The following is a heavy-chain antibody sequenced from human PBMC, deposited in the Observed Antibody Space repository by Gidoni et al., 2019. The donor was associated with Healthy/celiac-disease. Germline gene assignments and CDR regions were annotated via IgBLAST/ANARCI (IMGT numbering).Heavy chain of an antibody. D-gene: IGHD6-13*01. CDR3: TREGPGGSSWYRYYYYGMDV. V-gene: IGHV3-49*04. CDR1: GFTFGDYA. CDR2: SRSKAYGGTT. Sequence: EVQLVESGGGLLQPGRSLRLSCPASGFTFGDYAMSWVRQAPGKGLEWVGFSRSKAYGGTTEYAASVKGRFTISRDDSKSIAYLQMNSLKTEDTAVYYCTREGPGGSSWYRYYYYGMDVWGQGTTVTVSS. J-gene: IGHJ6*02.